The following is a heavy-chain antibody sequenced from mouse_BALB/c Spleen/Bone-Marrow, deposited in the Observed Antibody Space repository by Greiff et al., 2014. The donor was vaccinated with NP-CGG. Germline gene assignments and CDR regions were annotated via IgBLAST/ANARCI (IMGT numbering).Heavy chain of an antibody. J-gene: IGHJ2*01. CDR1: GYAFTSYW. D-gene: IGHD2-3*01. V-gene: IGHV1-87*01. CDR2: IYPGDGDT. Sequence: VQLQQSGAELARPGASVKLSCKASGYAFTSYWMQWVKQRPGQGLEWIGAIYPGDGDTRYTQKFKGKATLTADKSSSTAYMRLSSLASEDSAVYYCARWLLPFDYWGQGTTLTVSS. CDR3: ARWLLPFDY.